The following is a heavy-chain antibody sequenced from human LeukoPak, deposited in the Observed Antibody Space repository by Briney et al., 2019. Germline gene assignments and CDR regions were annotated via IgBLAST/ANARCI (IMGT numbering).Heavy chain of an antibody. J-gene: IGHJ3*02. V-gene: IGHV4-61*02. CDR1: GGSISSGSYY. CDR2: IYTSGSI. CDR3: ASPDLVGGDAFDS. D-gene: IGHD2-8*02. Sequence: SETLSLTCTVSGGSISSGSYYWSWIRQPAGKGLEWIGRIYTSGSINDNPSLKSRFTIPVATSKNQFSLKLSSVTAADTAVYYCASPDLVGGDAFDSWGQGTMVTVSS.